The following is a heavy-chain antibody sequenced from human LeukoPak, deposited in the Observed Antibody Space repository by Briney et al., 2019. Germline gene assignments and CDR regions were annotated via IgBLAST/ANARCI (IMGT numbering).Heavy chain of an antibody. CDR1: GFTFSSCE. J-gene: IGHJ4*02. D-gene: IGHD5-18*01. Sequence: GGSLRLSCAASGFTFSSCEMNWVRQAPGKGLEWVSGINWNGGSTGYADSVKGRFTISRDNAKNSLYLQMNSLRAEDTAIYYCARPRRGYSYGFFDNWGQGTLVTVSS. CDR3: ARPRRGYSYGFFDN. CDR2: INWNGGST. V-gene: IGHV3-20*04.